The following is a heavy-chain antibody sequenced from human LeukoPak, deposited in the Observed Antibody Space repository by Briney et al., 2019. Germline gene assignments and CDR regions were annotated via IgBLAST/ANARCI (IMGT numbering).Heavy chain of an antibody. Sequence: PSETLSLTCAVSGGSISSGGYSWSWIRQPPGKGLEWIVYIYHSGSTYCNPSLKSRVTISVDRSKNQFSLKLSSVTAADTAVYYCASLENYYDSSGYSFDYWGQGTLVTVSS. J-gene: IGHJ4*02. CDR2: IYHSGST. CDR3: ASLENYYDSSGYSFDY. CDR1: GGSISSGGYS. D-gene: IGHD3-22*01. V-gene: IGHV4-30-2*01.